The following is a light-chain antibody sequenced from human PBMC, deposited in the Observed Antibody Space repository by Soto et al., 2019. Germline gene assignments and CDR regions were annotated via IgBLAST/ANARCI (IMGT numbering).Light chain of an antibody. V-gene: IGLV3-21*04. CDR2: YDS. CDR3: QVWDTTTNHPV. CDR1: NIGSDS. J-gene: IGLJ1*01. Sequence: SYELIQPPSASVAPGKTARITCGGNNIGSDSVNWYLQKPGQAPVLVIYYDSDRPAGIPERLSGSKSRNTATLTITGVDAGDEADYYCQVWDTTTNHPVFGTGTKLTVL.